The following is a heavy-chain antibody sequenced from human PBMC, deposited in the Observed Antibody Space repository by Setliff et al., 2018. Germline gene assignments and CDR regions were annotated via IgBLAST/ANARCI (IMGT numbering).Heavy chain of an antibody. CDR3: ASSPGYSSGWYEG. J-gene: IGHJ4*02. CDR1: GYSISSGYY. CDR2: XYHXGST. Sequence: NPSETLSLTCTVSGYSISSGYYWGWIRQPPGKGLEWIGSXYHXGSTYYNPSLKSRVTISVDTSKNQFSLKLSSVTAADTAVYYCASSPGYSSGWYEGWGQGTLVTVSS. V-gene: IGHV4-38-2*02. D-gene: IGHD6-19*01.